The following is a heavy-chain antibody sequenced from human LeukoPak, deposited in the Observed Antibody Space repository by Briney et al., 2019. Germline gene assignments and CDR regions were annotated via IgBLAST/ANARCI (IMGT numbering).Heavy chain of an antibody. CDR2: IYTSGST. J-gene: IGHJ5*02. CDR3: AGTNYGSGNWFDP. CDR1: GGSISSYY. V-gene: IGHV4-4*07. D-gene: IGHD3-10*01. Sequence: PSETLSLTCTVSGGSISSYYWSWIRQPAGKGLEWIGRIYTSGSTNYNPSLKSRVTISVNTSKNQFSLKLSSVTAADTAVYYCAGTNYGSGNWFDPWGHGTLVTVSS.